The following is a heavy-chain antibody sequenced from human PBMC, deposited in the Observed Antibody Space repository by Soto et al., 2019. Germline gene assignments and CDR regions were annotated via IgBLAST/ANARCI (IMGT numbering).Heavy chain of an antibody. Sequence: PGGALRHSCAASGFTLSSYGMHWGRPAPGKGLEWVAVIWYDGSNKYYADSVKGRFTISRDNSKNTLYLQMNSLRAEDTAVYYCARDLCSGGSCYSFYYYYGMDVWGQGTTVTVSS. J-gene: IGHJ6*02. CDR2: IWYDGSNK. CDR3: ARDLCSGGSCYSFYYYYGMDV. D-gene: IGHD2-15*01. CDR1: GFTLSSYG. V-gene: IGHV3-33*01.